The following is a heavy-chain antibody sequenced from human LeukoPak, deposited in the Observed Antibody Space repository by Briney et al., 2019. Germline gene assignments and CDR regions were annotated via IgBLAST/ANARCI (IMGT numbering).Heavy chain of an antibody. J-gene: IGHJ6*02. Sequence: SETLSLTCTVSGGSISSYYWSWIRQPPGKGLEWIGEINHSGSTNYNPSLKSRVTISVDTSKNQFSLQLNSVTPEDTAVYYCARDQVATIRYYYYYGMDVWGQGTTVTVSS. CDR3: ARDQVATIRYYYYYGMDV. CDR1: GGSISSYY. CDR2: INHSGST. D-gene: IGHD5-12*01. V-gene: IGHV4-34*01.